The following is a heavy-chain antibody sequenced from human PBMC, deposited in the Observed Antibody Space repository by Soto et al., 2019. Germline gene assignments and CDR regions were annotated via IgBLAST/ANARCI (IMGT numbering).Heavy chain of an antibody. CDR2: FDPEDGET. J-gene: IGHJ4*02. D-gene: IGHD4-17*01. CDR3: ATGTTVTNHYFVY. Sequence: ASVKVACKVSGYTLTELAMHWVRQAPGKGLEWMGGFDPEDGETIYAQKFQGRVTMTEDTSTDTAYMELSSLRSEDTAVYYCATGTTVTNHYFVYWGQGTLVTVSS. V-gene: IGHV1-24*01. CDR1: GYTLTELA.